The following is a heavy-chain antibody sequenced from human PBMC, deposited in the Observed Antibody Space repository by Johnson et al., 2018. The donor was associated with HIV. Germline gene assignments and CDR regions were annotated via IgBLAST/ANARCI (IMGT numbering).Heavy chain of an antibody. D-gene: IGHD2-8*01. V-gene: IGHV3-66*02. CDR3: AKDLVLMDFGGAFDV. Sequence: VQLVESGGGFVQPGGSLRLSCAASGFTVSSNYMSWVRQAPGKGLEWVSVIYSGGSTYYADSVKGRFTISRDNSKSTVYLHMTSLRVEDTAVYYCAKDLVLMDFGGAFDVWGQGTMVTVSS. J-gene: IGHJ3*01. CDR2: IYSGGST. CDR1: GFTVSSNY.